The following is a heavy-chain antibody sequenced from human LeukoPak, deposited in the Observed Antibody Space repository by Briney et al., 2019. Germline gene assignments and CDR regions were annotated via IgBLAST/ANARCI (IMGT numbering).Heavy chain of an antibody. CDR2: MDDSGST. J-gene: IGHJ4*02. CDR1: GGSISSYY. D-gene: IGHD6-19*01. CDR3: ARHSSGSGGAFQY. Sequence: SQTLSLTCTVSGGSISSYYWSWIRQPPGKGLEWIGYMDDSGSTNYNPSLTSRVTISEDTSKNQLSLKLGSVTAADTAVYYCARHSSGSGGAFQYWGQGTPVTVSS. V-gene: IGHV4-59*08.